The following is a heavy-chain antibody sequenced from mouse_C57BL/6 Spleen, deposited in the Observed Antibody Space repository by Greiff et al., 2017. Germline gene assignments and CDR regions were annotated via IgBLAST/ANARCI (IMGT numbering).Heavy chain of an antibody. J-gene: IGHJ3*01. Sequence: VQLQQSGPELVKPGASVKISCKASGYAFSSYWMNWVKQRPGKGLEWIGRIYPGDGDTNYNGKFKGKSTLTADKSSSTAYMQLSSLTSEDSAVYFCARDENDGSSPWMAYWGQGTLVTVSS. CDR2: IYPGDGDT. D-gene: IGHD1-1*01. V-gene: IGHV1-82*01. CDR3: ARDENDGSSPWMAY. CDR1: GYAFSSYW.